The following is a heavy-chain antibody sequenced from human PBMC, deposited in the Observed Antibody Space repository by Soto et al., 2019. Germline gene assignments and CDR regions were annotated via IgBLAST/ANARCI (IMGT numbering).Heavy chain of an antibody. J-gene: IGHJ4*02. Sequence: EVQLVESGGGLVKPGGSLRLSCAASGFTFSNAWMSWVRQAPGKGLEWVGRIKSKTDGGTTDYAAPVKGRFTISRDDSKNTLYLQMTSLKTEDTAVYYCTTSYGDYGLDYWGQGTLVTVSS. CDR3: TTSYGDYGLDY. D-gene: IGHD4-17*01. V-gene: IGHV3-15*01. CDR1: GFTFSNAW. CDR2: IKSKTDGGTT.